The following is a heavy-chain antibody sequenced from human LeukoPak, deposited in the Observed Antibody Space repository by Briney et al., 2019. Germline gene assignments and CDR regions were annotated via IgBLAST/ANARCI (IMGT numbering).Heavy chain of an antibody. CDR3: AKDLAAGTTGGDWFDP. J-gene: IGHJ5*02. D-gene: IGHD1-7*01. CDR2: MRYDGSKK. V-gene: IGHV3-30*02. Sequence: GGSLRLSCAASGFTLSRYGMQWDRQAQGKGMEWVAFMRYDGSKKYYADSVKGRFTISRDNSKNTLYLQMNSLRAEDTAVYYCAKDLAAGTTGGDWFDPWGQGTLVTVSS. CDR1: GFTLSRYG.